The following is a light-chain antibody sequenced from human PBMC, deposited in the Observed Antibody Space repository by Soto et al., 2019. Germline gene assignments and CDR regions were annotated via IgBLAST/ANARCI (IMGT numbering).Light chain of an antibody. CDR1: ERLSSVY. J-gene: IGKJ5*01. V-gene: IGKV3-20*01. Sequence: EIVLTQSPGTLSLSPGERATLSCRASERLSSVYLAWYQQRPGQPPRLLIYSVSTRATGIPDRFSGSGSGTDFTLTISRLEPEDFAVFYCQHYDSLPITFGQGTRLENK. CDR2: SVS. CDR3: QHYDSLPIT.